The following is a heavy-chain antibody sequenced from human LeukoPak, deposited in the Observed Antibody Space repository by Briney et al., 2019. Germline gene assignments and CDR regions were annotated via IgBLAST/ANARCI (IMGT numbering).Heavy chain of an antibody. Sequence: TGGSLRLSCAASGFTFSSYAMHWVRQAPGKGLEWVAVISYDGSNKYYADSVKGRFTISRDNSKNTLYLQMNSLRAEDTAVYYCARSGYSNSPIDYWGQGTLVTVSS. V-gene: IGHV3-30-3*01. CDR2: ISYDGSNK. CDR3: ARSGYSNSPIDY. CDR1: GFTFSSYA. J-gene: IGHJ4*02. D-gene: IGHD4-11*01.